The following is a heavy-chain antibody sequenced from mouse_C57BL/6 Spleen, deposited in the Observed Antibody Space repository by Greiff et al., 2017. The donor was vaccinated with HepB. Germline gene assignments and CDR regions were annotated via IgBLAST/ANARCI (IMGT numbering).Heavy chain of an antibody. D-gene: IGHD2-3*01. CDR1: GFTFSSYA. J-gene: IGHJ1*03. Sequence: EVQLVESGGGLVKPGGSLKLSCAASGFTFSSYAMSWVRQTPEKRLEWVATISDGGSYTYYPDNVKGRFTISRDNAKNNLYLQMSHLKSEDTAMYYCARDRGDGYLSYWYFEVWGTGTTVTVSS. CDR3: ARDRGDGYLSYWYFEV. CDR2: ISDGGSYT. V-gene: IGHV5-4*01.